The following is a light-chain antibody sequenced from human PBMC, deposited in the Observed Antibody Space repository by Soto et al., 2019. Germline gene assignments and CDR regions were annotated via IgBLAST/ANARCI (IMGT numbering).Light chain of an antibody. CDR3: QQYNKWRPYT. J-gene: IGKJ2*01. CDR2: DAS. CDR1: QSVSSN. Sequence: EIVMTQSPANLSVSPGERATLSCRASQSVSSNLAWYQQKPGQGPRLLIYDASTRATSIPARFSGSGSGTEFTLTINSLQSEDFAVYYCQQYNKWRPYTFGQGTKLEIK. V-gene: IGKV3-15*01.